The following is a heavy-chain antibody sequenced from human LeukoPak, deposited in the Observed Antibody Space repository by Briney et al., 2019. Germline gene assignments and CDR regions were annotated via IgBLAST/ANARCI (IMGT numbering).Heavy chain of an antibody. CDR2: INHSGST. D-gene: IGHD6-13*01. Sequence: SETLSLTCVVYGGSFSGYYWSWIHQPPGKGLEWIGEINHSGSTNYNPSLKSRVTMSVDTSKNQFSLKLSSVTAADTAVYYCARGEAAAGPMDYMDVWDTGATVTVSS. J-gene: IGHJ6*03. CDR3: ARGEAAAGPMDYMDV. V-gene: IGHV4-34*01. CDR1: GGSFSGYY.